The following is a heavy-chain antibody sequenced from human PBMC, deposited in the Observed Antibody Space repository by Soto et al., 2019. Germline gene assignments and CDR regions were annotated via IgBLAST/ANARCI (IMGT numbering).Heavy chain of an antibody. J-gene: IGHJ6*02. CDR3: ARTATTYSYYYYGMDV. D-gene: IGHD2-15*01. Sequence: ASVKVSCKASGYTFTGYYMHWVRQAPGQGLEWMGWINPNSGGTNYAQKFQGRVTMTRDTSISTAYMELSRLRSDDTAVYYCARTATTYSYYYYGMDVCGQGTTLTVSS. CDR1: GYTFTGYY. CDR2: INPNSGGT. V-gene: IGHV1-2*02.